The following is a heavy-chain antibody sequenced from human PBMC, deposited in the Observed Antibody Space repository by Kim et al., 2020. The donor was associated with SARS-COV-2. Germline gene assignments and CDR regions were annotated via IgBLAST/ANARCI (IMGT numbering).Heavy chain of an antibody. CDR2: IKTDGSEK. J-gene: IGHJ5*02. V-gene: IGHV3-7*03. CDR3: ARLSGWGRFDH. CDR1: GFTFSDYW. D-gene: IGHD2-15*01. Sequence: GGSLRLSCTTSGFTFSDYWMNWIRQGPGKGLEWVASIKTDGSEKYYGGSMKGRFTISRDQAKHSVYLQMDTLRAEDTAIYYCARLSGWGRFDHWGQGTLVTVSS.